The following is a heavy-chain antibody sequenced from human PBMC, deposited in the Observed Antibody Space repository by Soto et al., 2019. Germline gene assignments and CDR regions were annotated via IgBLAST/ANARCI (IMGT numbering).Heavy chain of an antibody. CDR2: IIPIFGTA. J-gene: IGHJ4*02. CDR1: VGTFSSYA. CDR3: ARDVSGHSYGNDY. Sequence: SVKVSCKASVGTFSSYAISWVRQAPGQGLEWMGGIIPIFGTANYAQKFQGRVTITADESTSTAYMELSSLRSEDTAVYYCARDVSGHSYGNDYWAQGTLVTVSS. D-gene: IGHD5-18*01. V-gene: IGHV1-69*13.